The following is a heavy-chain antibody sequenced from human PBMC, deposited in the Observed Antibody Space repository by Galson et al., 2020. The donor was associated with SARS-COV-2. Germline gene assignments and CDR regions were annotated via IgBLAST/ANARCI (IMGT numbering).Heavy chain of an antibody. CDR3: ARGRDIGVVPGAPYYSHMDV. V-gene: IGHV1-2*04. CDR2: INPKSGGT. CDR1: GYIFTDYY. D-gene: IGHD2-2*01. Sequence: GESLKISCKASGYIFTDYYIHWVRQAPGQGLEWMGWINPKSGGTNYAQKFQGWLTITAAYMELRRLRSNDTAVYYCARGRDIGVVPGAPYYSHMDVWGQGTAVTVSS. J-gene: IGHJ6*02.